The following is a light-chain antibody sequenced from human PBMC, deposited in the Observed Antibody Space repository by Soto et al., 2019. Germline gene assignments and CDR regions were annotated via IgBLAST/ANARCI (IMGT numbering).Light chain of an antibody. CDR3: HQHKSIPWT. J-gene: IGKJ1*01. CDR1: QNVDSNY. CDR2: GAY. V-gene: IGKV3-20*01. Sequence: EIVFTQSPGTLSLSPGEEATLSCRASQNVDSNYLAWYQQKPGQAPRLIIYGAYTRDTGIQARFSGSGAGTDFTLTISSLQAEDVAVYYCHQHKSIPWTFGQGTKVDIK.